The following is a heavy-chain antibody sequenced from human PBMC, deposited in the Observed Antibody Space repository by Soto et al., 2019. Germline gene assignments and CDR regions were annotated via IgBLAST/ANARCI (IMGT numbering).Heavy chain of an antibody. V-gene: IGHV4-4*02. J-gene: IGHJ4*02. Sequence: QVQLQESGPGLVKPSGTLSLTCAVSSDSISSSNWWSWVRQAPGMGLECIGEIYHSGDTYYNPSLKSLVTVSVDKSKNLFSLKVSSVTAADTAGYYCARGHYDDDFDYWGQGTLVTVSS. D-gene: IGHD3-3*01. CDR2: IYHSGDT. CDR1: SDSISSSNW. CDR3: ARGHYDDDFDY.